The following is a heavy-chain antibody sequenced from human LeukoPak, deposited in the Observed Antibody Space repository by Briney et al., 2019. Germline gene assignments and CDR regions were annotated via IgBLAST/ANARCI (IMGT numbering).Heavy chain of an antibody. CDR2: ISTSGGNT. J-gene: IGHJ4*02. Sequence: GGSLRLSCAASGFTFSRYSMTWVRQAPGTGLEWVSTISTSGGNTYYADSVKGRFTISRDNSKSTLYLQLNSLRAEDTALYYCAKDCFDSSGFSTDYWGQGTLVTVSS. CDR1: GFTFSRYS. V-gene: IGHV3-23*01. D-gene: IGHD3-22*01. CDR3: AKDCFDSSGFSTDY.